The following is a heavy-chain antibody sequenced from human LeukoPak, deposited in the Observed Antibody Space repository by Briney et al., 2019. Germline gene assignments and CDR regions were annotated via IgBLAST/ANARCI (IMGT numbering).Heavy chain of an antibody. CDR3: ARDCTSTSCPYYYYYYMDV. V-gene: IGHV1-18*01. D-gene: IGHD2-2*01. CDR1: GYTFTSYG. J-gene: IGHJ6*03. Sequence: ASVKVPCKASGYTFTSYGISWVRPAPGQGLEGMGWISAYNGNTNYAQKLQGRVTMTTDTSTSTAYMELRSMRSDDTAVYYCARDCTSTSCPYYYYYYMDVWGKGTTVTVSS. CDR2: ISAYNGNT.